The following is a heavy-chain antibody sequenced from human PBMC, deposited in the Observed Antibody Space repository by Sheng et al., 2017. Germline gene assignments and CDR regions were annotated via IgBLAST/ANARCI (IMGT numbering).Heavy chain of an antibody. Sequence: EVQLVQSGAEVKKAGESLRISCKGSGFSFGKYWIGWVRQMPGKGLEWMGVIYPDYSDTRYSPSFQGQVTMSADKSISTAYLQWSSLQASDTAIYFCARGHCSSTTCRFYFDYW. CDR3: ARGHCSSTTCRFYFDY. CDR1: GFSFGKYW. CDR2: IYPDYSDT. V-gene: IGHV5-51*03. J-gene: IGHJ4*01. D-gene: IGHD2-2*01.